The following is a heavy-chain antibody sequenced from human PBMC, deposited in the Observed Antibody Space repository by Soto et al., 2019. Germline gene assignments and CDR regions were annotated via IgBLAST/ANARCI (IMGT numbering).Heavy chain of an antibody. J-gene: IGHJ4*02. D-gene: IGHD2-2*03. CDR2: IYYSGST. CDR1: GASISSGSYY. V-gene: IGHV4-31*03. Sequence: SETLSLTCPVSGASISSGSYYWSWIRQHPGKGLEWIGYIYYSGSTYYNPTLKSRVTISVDTSKNQFSLKLSSVTAADTAVYYCARVLGYCSSTSCLHRTIDNWGRGTLVTVSS. CDR3: ARVLGYCSSTSCLHRTIDN.